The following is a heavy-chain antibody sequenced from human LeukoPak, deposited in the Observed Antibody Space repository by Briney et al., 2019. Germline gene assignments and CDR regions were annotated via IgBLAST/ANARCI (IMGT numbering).Heavy chain of an antibody. J-gene: IGHJ4*02. CDR3: QSSPSGSRYCSSTSCPSGDY. CDR1: GGSISSGGYY. V-gene: IGHV4-30-2*01. Sequence: PSQTLSLTCTVSGGSISSGGYYWSWIRQPPGKGLEWIGYIYHSGSTYYNPSLKSRVTTSVDRSKNQFSLKLSSVTAADTAVYYCQSSPSGSRYCSSTSCPSGDYWGQGTLVTVSS. CDR2: IYHSGST. D-gene: IGHD2-2*01.